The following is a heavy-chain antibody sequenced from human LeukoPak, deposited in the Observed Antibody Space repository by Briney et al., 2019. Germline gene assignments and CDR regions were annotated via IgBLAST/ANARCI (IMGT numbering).Heavy chain of an antibody. CDR3: AGDRGITITKDFDY. CDR1: GYTFTSYY. J-gene: IGHJ4*02. CDR2: YDPEEGGI. D-gene: IGHD1-1*01. Sequence: ASVKVSCKASGYTFTSYYMHWVRQAPRKGLEWTGAYDPEEGGIIYAQKFLDRVTMTEDTSTTTAYMEVSSLRSEDTAVYFCAGDRGITITKDFDYWGQGTLVTVSS. V-gene: IGHV1-24*01.